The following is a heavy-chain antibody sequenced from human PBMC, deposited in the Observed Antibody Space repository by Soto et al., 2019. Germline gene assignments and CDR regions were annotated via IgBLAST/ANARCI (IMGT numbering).Heavy chain of an antibody. V-gene: IGHV3-49*03. D-gene: IGHD3-10*01. J-gene: IGHJ4*02. CDR3: TRFEEFLFPSDY. Sequence: GCPLRPPGTASGVIFGDDAMSWFRQAPGKGLEWLGFIRSKAYGATTQYAATEKGRSTITKDDPKSIAYLQMNSLKTEDTAVYYCTRFEEFLFPSDYWGQGTLVTVSS. CDR2: IRSKAYGATT. CDR1: GVIFGDDA.